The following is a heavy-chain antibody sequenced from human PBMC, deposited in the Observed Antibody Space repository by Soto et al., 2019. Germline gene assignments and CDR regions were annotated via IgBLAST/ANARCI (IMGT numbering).Heavy chain of an antibody. D-gene: IGHD3-22*01. J-gene: IGHJ4*02. V-gene: IGHV4-31*01. CDR2: IYYSGST. CDR1: GGSISSGGYY. CDR3: ARRSYYYDRAAFDY. Sequence: QVQLQESGPGLVKPSQTLSLTCTVSGGSISSGGYYWSWIRQQPGKGLEWIGYIYYSGSTYYNPSLKSQVTISVATSKNQFPLKLSSVTAADTAVYYCARRSYYYDRAAFDYWGQGTLVTVSS.